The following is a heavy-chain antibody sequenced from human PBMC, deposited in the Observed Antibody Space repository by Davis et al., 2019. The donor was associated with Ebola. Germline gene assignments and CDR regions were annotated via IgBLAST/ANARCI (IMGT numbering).Heavy chain of an antibody. CDR1: GFTFSSYG. J-gene: IGHJ4*02. Sequence: GESLKISCAASGFTFSSYGMHWVRQAPGKGLEWVAVIWYDGSNKYYADSVKGRFTISRDNSKNTLYLQMNSLRAEDTAVYYCARDQGYCTNGVCYDFDYWGQGTLVTVSS. V-gene: IGHV3-33*01. CDR2: IWYDGSNK. CDR3: ARDQGYCTNGVCYDFDY. D-gene: IGHD2-8*01.